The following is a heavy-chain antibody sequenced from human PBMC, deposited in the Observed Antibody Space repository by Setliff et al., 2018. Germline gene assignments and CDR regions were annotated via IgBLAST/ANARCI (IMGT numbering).Heavy chain of an antibody. CDR3: ARKGISALSGAFDM. CDR1: GGSISSSSYY. J-gene: IGHJ3*02. D-gene: IGHD1-26*01. Sequence: SETLSLTCTVSGGSISSSSYYWGWIRQPAGKGLEWIGRIYTSGSTNYNPFLKSRVTMSVDTSKNQFSLKLSSVTAADTAVYYCARKGISALSGAFDMWGQGTMVTVSS. CDR2: IYTSGST. V-gene: IGHV4-61*02.